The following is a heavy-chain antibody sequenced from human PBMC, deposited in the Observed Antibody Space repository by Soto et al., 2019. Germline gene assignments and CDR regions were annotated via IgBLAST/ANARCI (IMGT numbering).Heavy chain of an antibody. CDR2: ISSSSSTI. Sequence: GGSLRLSCAASGFTFSNYAMNWVRQAPGKGLEWVSYISSSSSTIYYADSVKGRFTISRDNAKNSLYLQMNSLRAEDTAVYYCARHPERIAQIGWFDPWGQGTLVTVSS. V-gene: IGHV3-48*01. J-gene: IGHJ5*02. D-gene: IGHD6-13*01. CDR1: GFTFSNYA. CDR3: ARHPERIAQIGWFDP.